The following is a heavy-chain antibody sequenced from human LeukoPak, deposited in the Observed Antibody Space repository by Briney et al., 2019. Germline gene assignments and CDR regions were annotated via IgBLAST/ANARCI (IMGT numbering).Heavy chain of an antibody. D-gene: IGHD5-12*01. Sequence: PGGSLRLSCEVSGLPFSRSWMHWVRQLPGRGLMWVSSMSDDGTVTTYADSVKGRFIISRDNAKNTLYLQLNSLRGEDTALYFCATAYSGFAYNWFDPWGQGTLDTVSS. CDR2: MSDDGTVT. CDR3: ATAYSGFAYNWFDP. J-gene: IGHJ5*02. V-gene: IGHV3-74*01. CDR1: GLPFSRSW.